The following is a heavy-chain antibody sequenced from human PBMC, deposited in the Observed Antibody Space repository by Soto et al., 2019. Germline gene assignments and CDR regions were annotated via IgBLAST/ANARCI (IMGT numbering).Heavy chain of an antibody. CDR1: GFSFSTYA. CDR3: ARQQLLES. CDR2: MSYDGTIK. V-gene: IGHV3-30-3*01. Sequence: QVQLVESGGDVVQPGRSLRLSCVASGFSFSTYAMHWVRQAPGRGLEWVAVMSYDGTIKNYADSVKGRFTISRDNSKNTLFLQMDGLRPDDTAVYYCARQQLLESWGHGTLVTVSS. J-gene: IGHJ5*01. D-gene: IGHD6-19*01.